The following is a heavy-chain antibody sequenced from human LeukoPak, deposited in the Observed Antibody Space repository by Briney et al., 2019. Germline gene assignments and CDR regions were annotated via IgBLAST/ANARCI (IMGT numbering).Heavy chain of an antibody. CDR3: ASLERNYYGSGSISPLSDY. CDR2: ISSSSSTI. Sequence: GGSLRLSCAASGFTFSSYSMNWVRQAPGKGLEWVSYISSSSSTIYYADSVKGRFTISRDNAKNSLYLQMNSLRAEDTAVYYCASLERNYYGSGSISPLSDYWGQGTLVTVSS. V-gene: IGHV3-48*04. J-gene: IGHJ4*02. D-gene: IGHD3-10*01. CDR1: GFTFSSYS.